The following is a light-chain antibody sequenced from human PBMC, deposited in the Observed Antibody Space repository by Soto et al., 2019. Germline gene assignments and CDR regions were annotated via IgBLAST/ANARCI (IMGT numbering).Light chain of an antibody. CDR1: NSNIGSNS. J-gene: IGLJ3*02. V-gene: IGLV1-47*01. CDR3: GTWDDSLIAWV. Sequence: QSVLTQPPSASGTPGQRVTISCSGSNSNIGSNSVYWYQQLPGTAPKLFIYRDNQRPSWVPDRFTGSKSGTSASLAISGLRPEDEADYHCGTWDDSLIAWVFGGGTKVTVL. CDR2: RDN.